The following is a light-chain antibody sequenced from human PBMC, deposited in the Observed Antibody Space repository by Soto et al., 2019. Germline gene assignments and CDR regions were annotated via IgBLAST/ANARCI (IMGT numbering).Light chain of an antibody. CDR3: SSYTSSSTVV. CDR1: SSDVGGYNY. V-gene: IGLV2-14*03. J-gene: IGLJ2*01. CDR2: DVS. Sequence: QSALTQPASVSGSPGQSITVSCTGTSSDVGGYNYVSWYQQHPSKAPKLMIFDVSNRPSGISDRFSGSKSGNTASLTISGLQAEEEADYYCSSYTSSSTVVFGGGTKLTVL.